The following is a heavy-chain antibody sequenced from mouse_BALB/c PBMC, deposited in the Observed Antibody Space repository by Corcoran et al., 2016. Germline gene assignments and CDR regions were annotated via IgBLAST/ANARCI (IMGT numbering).Heavy chain of an antibody. D-gene: IGHD2-14*01. CDR2: IDPANGNT. CDR1: GFNLKDTY. Sequence: EVQLQQSGTELVKPGASVKLSCTASGFNLKDTYMHWVKQRPEQGLEWIGRIDPANGNTKYDPKFQGKATITADTSSNTAYLQLSSLTSEDTAVYYCARDYRYDDAMDYWGQGTSVTVSS. V-gene: IGHV14-3*02. CDR3: ARDYRYDDAMDY. J-gene: IGHJ4*01.